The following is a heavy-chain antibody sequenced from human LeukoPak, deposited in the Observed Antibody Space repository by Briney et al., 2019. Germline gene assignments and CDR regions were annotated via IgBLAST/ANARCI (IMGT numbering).Heavy chain of an antibody. D-gene: IGHD1-1*01. CDR2: IKGDGTAP. Sequence: GGSLRLSCAASGFTFSSHLMHWVRQAQGTGLVWVSSIKGDGTAPNYADSVKGRFTISRDNAKSTLYLQMSSLRVEDTAVYHCVRNFTTGDWGQGTLVTVSS. J-gene: IGHJ4*02. CDR1: GFTFSSHL. V-gene: IGHV3-74*01. CDR3: VRNFTTGD.